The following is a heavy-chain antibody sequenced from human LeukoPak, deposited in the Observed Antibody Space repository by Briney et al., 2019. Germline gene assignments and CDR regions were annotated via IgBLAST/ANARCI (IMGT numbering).Heavy chain of an antibody. CDR3: ATGFPVAGTADAFDI. Sequence: GGSLRLSCAASEFTFSSYGMHWVRQAPGKGLDWVAFIRSDGSYTYYADSVKGRFTISRDNAKNSLYLQMNSLRAEDTAVYYCATGFPVAGTADAFDIWGQGTMVTVSS. J-gene: IGHJ3*02. CDR2: IRSDGSYT. D-gene: IGHD6-19*01. CDR1: EFTFSSYG. V-gene: IGHV3-30*02.